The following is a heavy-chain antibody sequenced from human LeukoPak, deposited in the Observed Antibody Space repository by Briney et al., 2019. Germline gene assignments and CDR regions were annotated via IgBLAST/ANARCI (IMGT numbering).Heavy chain of an antibody. D-gene: IGHD3-3*01. CDR2: ISSSGSTI. Sequence: PGGSLRLSCAASGFTFSSYEMNWVRQAPGKGLEWVSYISSSGSTIYYADSVKGRFTISRDNAKNSLYLQMNSLRAEDTAVYYCARDRSDYDFWSGYSTYFDYWGQGTLVTVSS. J-gene: IGHJ4*02. V-gene: IGHV3-48*03. CDR1: GFTFSSYE. CDR3: ARDRSDYDFWSGYSTYFDY.